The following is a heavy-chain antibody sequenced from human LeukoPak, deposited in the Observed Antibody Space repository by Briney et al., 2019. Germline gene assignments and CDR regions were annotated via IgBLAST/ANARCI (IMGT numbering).Heavy chain of an antibody. D-gene: IGHD6-13*01. CDR3: ARDAEEQQLVRGYFQH. Sequence: GGSLRLSCAASGFTVSSNYMSWVRQAPGKGLEWVSVIYSGGSTYYADSVKGRFTISRDNSKNTLYLQMNSLRAEDTAAYYCARDAEEQQLVRGYFQHWGQGTLVTVSS. J-gene: IGHJ1*01. CDR2: IYSGGST. CDR1: GFTVSSNY. V-gene: IGHV3-66*01.